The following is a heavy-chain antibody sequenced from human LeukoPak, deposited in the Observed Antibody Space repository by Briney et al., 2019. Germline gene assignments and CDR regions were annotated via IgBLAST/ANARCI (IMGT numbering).Heavy chain of an antibody. CDR2: ISAYNGNT. CDR3: ARAYYYRAFDI. V-gene: IGHV1-18*04. D-gene: IGHD3-10*01. CDR1: GYTFTKSY. J-gene: IGHJ3*02. Sequence: GASVKVSCKASGYTFTKSYMHWVRQAPGQGLEWMGWISAYNGNTNYARKLQGRVTMTTDTSTSTAYMELRSLRSDDTAVYYCARAYYYRAFDIWGQGTMVTVSS.